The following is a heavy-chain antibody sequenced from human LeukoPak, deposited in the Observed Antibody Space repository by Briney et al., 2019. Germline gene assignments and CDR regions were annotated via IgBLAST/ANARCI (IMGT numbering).Heavy chain of an antibody. J-gene: IGHJ6*02. CDR1: GFTFSSYE. V-gene: IGHV3-48*03. CDR3: AREVVVAATSRYYGMDV. CDR2: ISSSGSTI. D-gene: IGHD2-15*01. Sequence: GGSLRLSCAASGFTFSSYEMNWVRQAPGKGLEWVSYISSSGSTIYYADSVKGRFTISRDNAKNSLYLQMNSLRAEDTAVYYCAREVVVAATSRYYGMDVWGQGTTVTVSS.